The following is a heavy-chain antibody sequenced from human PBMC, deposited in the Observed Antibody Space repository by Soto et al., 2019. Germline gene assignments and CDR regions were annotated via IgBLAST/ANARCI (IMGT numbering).Heavy chain of an antibody. CDR3: AKSAGSNAYYPNDY. CDR2: ISGSGINT. Sequence: EGQLLESGGGLVQPGGSLRLSCAASGFTFSSYAMTWVRQAPGKGLEWVSSISGSGINTYYADSVKGRFTISRDNSKNTLYLQMNSLRAEDAAVYYCAKSAGSNAYYPNDYWGQGALVTVSS. D-gene: IGHD3-16*01. J-gene: IGHJ4*02. CDR1: GFTFSSYA. V-gene: IGHV3-23*01.